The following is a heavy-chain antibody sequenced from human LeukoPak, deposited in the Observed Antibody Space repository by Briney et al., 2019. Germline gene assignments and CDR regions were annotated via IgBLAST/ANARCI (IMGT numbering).Heavy chain of an antibody. Sequence: SETLSLTCTVSGGSISSYYWSWIRQPPGKGLEWIGYIYYSGSTNYNPSLKSRVTISVDTSKNQFSLKLSPVTAADTAVYYCARDCLEYSGSLTAFDIWGQGTMVTVSS. CDR3: ARDCLEYSGSLTAFDI. D-gene: IGHD1-26*01. V-gene: IGHV4-59*01. J-gene: IGHJ3*02. CDR1: GGSISSYY. CDR2: IYYSGST.